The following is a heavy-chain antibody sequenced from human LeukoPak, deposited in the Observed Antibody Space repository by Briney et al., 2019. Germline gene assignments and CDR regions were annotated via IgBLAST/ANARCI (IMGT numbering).Heavy chain of an antibody. J-gene: IGHJ4*02. CDR2: MNPNSGNT. V-gene: IGHV1-8*01. Sequence: ASVKVSCKASGYTFTSYDINWVRQATGQGLEWMGWMNPNSGNTGYAQKFQGRVTMTRNTSISTAYMELSSLRSEDTAVYYCARRATVTSTLDYRGQGTLVNVTS. CDR1: GYTFTSYD. D-gene: IGHD4-4*01. CDR3: ARRATVTSTLDY.